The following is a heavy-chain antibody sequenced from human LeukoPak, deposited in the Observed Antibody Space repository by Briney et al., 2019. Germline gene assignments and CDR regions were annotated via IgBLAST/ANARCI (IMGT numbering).Heavy chain of an antibody. CDR2: IYTSGST. CDR1: GGSMSSDNYS. CDR3: ARVNGGGYFDWLLHQQKFDY. D-gene: IGHD3-9*01. J-gene: IGHJ4*02. V-gene: IGHV4-61*02. Sequence: SETLSLTCSVSGGSMSSDNYSWSWIRQPAGKGLEWIGRIYTSGSTYYNPSLKSRVTISVDTSKNQFSLKLSSVTAADTAVYYCARVNGGGYFDWLLHQQKFDYWGQGTLVTVSS.